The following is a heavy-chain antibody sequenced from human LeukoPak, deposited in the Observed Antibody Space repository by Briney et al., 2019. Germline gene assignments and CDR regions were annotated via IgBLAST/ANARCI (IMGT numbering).Heavy chain of an antibody. CDR3: ARDGYTYGRIYY. Sequence: EASVKVSCKASGYIFTTYGISWVRQAPGQGLEWMGWISAKNGSTKYVQKFQGKFTMTTDTSMNTAYMELRSLRSDDTAVYYCARDGYTYGRIYYWGQGTVVTVSS. CDR1: GYIFTTYG. V-gene: IGHV1-18*01. CDR2: ISAKNGST. J-gene: IGHJ4*02. D-gene: IGHD5-18*01.